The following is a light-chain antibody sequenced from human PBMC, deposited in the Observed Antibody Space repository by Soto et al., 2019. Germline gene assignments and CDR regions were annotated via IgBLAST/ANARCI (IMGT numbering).Light chain of an antibody. J-gene: IGKJ1*01. CDR3: QQYGSSPAT. CDR2: GAS. V-gene: IGKV3-20*01. CDR1: QSVSSN. Sequence: EIVMTQSPATLSVSPGERATLSCRASQSVSSNLAWYQQKPGQAPRLLIYGASSRATGIPDRFSGSGSMTDFTLTITRLEPEDFAVYYCQQYGSSPATFGQGTKVDI.